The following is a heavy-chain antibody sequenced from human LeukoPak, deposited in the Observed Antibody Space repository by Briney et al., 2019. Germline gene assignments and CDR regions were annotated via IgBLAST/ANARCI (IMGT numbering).Heavy chain of an antibody. V-gene: IGHV4-34*01. CDR3: ARGNYDYYDH. D-gene: IGHD1-7*01. CDR2: INHSGST. J-gene: IGHJ4*02. CDR1: GGSFSGYH. Sequence: KPSETLSLTCAVYGGSFSGYHWSWIRQPPGKGLEWIGEINHSGSTNYNPSLKSRVTISVDTSKNQFSLKVSSVTAADTAVYYCARGNYDYYDHWGQGTLVTVSS.